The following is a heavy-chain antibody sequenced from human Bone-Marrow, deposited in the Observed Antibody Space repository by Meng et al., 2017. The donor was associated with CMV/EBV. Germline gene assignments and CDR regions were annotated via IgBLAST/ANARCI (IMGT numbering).Heavy chain of an antibody. CDR3: ARVSDFWSGYSDAFDI. CDR2: IYYSGST. D-gene: IGHD3-3*01. V-gene: IGHV4-39*07. Sequence: ESLKISCTVSGGSISSSSYYWGWIRQPPGKGLEWIGSIYYSGSTYYNPSLKSRVTISVDTSKNQFSLKLSSVTAADTAVYYCARVSDFWSGYSDAFDIWGQGTMVTVSS. J-gene: IGHJ3*02. CDR1: GGSISSSSYY.